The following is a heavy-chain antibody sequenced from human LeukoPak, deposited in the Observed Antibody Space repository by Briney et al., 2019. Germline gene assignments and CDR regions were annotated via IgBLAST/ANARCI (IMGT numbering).Heavy chain of an antibody. CDR3: ARGAPEYYFDY. D-gene: IGHD1-26*01. CDR2: ISYDGSNK. Sequence: GGSLRLSCAASGFTFSSYAMHWVRQAPGKGLEWGAVISYDGSNKYYADSVKGRFTISRDNSKNTLYLQMNSLRAEDTAVYYCARGAPEYYFDYWGQGTLATVSS. CDR1: GFTFSSYA. J-gene: IGHJ4*02. V-gene: IGHV3-30*04.